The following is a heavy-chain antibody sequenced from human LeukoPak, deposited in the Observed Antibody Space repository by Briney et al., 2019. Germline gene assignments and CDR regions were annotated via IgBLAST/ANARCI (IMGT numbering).Heavy chain of an antibody. Sequence: GRSLRLSCAASGFSSSSYGMSWVRQAPGKGLEWVSAISGSGGSTYYADSGKGRFTISRDNSKNTLYLQMNSLRAEDTAVYYCARSPQGTATTANWLDPWSQGTLVTDSS. J-gene: IGHJ5*02. V-gene: IGHV3-23*01. D-gene: IGHD4-17*01. CDR2: ISGSGGST. CDR1: GFSSSSYG. CDR3: ARSPQGTATTANWLDP.